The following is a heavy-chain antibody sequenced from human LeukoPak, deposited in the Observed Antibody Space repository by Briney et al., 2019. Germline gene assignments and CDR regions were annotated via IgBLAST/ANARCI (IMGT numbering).Heavy chain of an antibody. Sequence: GGSLRLSCAASGFTLSSSWMSWVRQAPGKGLQWVANIKQDGTEGYYVDSVKGRFTISRDNAKNSLYLQMNGLRADDTAVYYCATDRRYSNGKFNYYGMDVWCQGTTVTVSS. J-gene: IGHJ6*02. CDR3: ATDRRYSNGKFNYYGMDV. D-gene: IGHD6-25*01. CDR2: IKQDGTEG. CDR1: GFTLSSSW. V-gene: IGHV3-7*03.